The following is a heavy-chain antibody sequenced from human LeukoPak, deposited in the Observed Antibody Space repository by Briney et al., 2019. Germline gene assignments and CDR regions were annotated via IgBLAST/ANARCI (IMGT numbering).Heavy chain of an antibody. CDR2: IYYSGTT. D-gene: IGHD5-12*01. J-gene: IGHJ6*03. Sequence: PSETLSLTCTVSGGSISSGDYYWSWIRQPPGKGLEWIGYIYYSGTTYYNPSLKSRVTISADTSKNQFSLNLTSVTAADTAVYYCARAGRYSGYDRTYMDVWGKGTTVTVSS. CDR1: GGSISSGDYY. CDR3: ARAGRYSGYDRTYMDV. V-gene: IGHV4-30-4*02.